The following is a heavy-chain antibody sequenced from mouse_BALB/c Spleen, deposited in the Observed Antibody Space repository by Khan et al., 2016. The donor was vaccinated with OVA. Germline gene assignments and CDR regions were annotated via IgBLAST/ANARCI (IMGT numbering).Heavy chain of an antibody. CDR3: KRPSYYGNPRFTY. CDR1: GFAFNSYD. D-gene: IGHD2-10*01. V-gene: IGHV5-9*02. CDR2: ISSTGTYT. J-gene: IGHJ3*01. Sequence: EVELVESGGGLVKPGGSLKLSCEVSGFAFNSYDMSWVRQTPEKRLEWVATISSTGTYTYYPDSVKGRFTISRDTARNTLYLQMTSLRSEDTALFYSKRPSYYGNPRFTYWGQGTLVTVSA.